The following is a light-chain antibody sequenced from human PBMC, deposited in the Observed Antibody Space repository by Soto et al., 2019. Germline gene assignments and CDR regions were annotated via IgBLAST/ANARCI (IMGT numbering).Light chain of an antibody. J-gene: IGLJ3*02. Sequence: QSVLTQPASVSGSPGQSITISCTGTSSDGGTYNYVSWYQHHPGRAPKLMIYDVSSRPSGVSNRFSGSKSANTASLTISGLQAEDEADYYCCSYTSSSTWVFGGGTKVTVL. CDR3: CSYTSSSTWV. CDR1: SSDGGTYNY. V-gene: IGLV2-14*03. CDR2: DVS.